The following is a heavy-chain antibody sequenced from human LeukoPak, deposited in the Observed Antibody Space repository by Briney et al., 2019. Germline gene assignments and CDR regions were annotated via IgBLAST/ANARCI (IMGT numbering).Heavy chain of an antibody. CDR2: INHSGST. CDR1: GGSFSGYY. D-gene: IGHD3-10*01. Sequence: SETLSLTCAVYGGSFSGYYWSWIRQPPGKGLEWIGEINHSGSTNYNPSLKSRVTISVDTSKNLFSLKLSSVTAADTAVYYCARHWELLWFGELGFDPWGQGTLVTVSS. J-gene: IGHJ5*02. V-gene: IGHV4-34*01. CDR3: ARHWELLWFGELGFDP.